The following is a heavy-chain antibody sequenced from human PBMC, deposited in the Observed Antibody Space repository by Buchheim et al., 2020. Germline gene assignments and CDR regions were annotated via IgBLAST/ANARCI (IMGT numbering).Heavy chain of an antibody. V-gene: IGHV4-61*02. CDR3: ARSTVGEYCSSTSCYDNLFDY. CDR1: GGSISSGSYY. D-gene: IGHD2-2*01. J-gene: IGHJ4*02. CDR2: IYTSGST. Sequence: QVQLQESGPGLVKPSQTLSLTCTVSGGSISSGSYYWSWIRQPAGKGLEWIGRIYTSGSTNYNPSLKSRVTISVDTSKNQFSLKLSSVTAADTAVYYCARSTVGEYCSSTSCYDNLFDYWGQGTL.